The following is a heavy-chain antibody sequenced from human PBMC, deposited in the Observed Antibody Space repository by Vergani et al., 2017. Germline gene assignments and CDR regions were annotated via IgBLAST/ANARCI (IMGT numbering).Heavy chain of an antibody. D-gene: IGHD6-19*01. CDR1: GGSISSGGYY. Sequence: QVQLQESGPGLVKPSQTLSLTCTVSGGSISSGGYYWSWIRQHPGKGLEWIGYIYYSGSTYYNPSLKSIVTISVDTSKNQFPLKLSSVTAADTAVYYCARAWIAVAGWGGTYYFDYWGQGTLVTVSS. CDR2: IYYSGST. CDR3: ARAWIAVAGWGGTYYFDY. V-gene: IGHV4-31*01. J-gene: IGHJ4*02.